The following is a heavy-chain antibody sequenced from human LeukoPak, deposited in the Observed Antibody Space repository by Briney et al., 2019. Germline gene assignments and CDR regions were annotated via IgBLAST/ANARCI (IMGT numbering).Heavy chain of an antibody. D-gene: IGHD6-19*01. CDR3: ARHCDVKESNGWYIDY. CDR1: GYTFSNYW. V-gene: IGHV5-51*01. J-gene: IGHJ4*02. CDR2: IYPGDSNT. Sequence: GESLRISCKTSGYTFSNYWIGWVRQMPGKGLEWVGIIYPGDSNTRYSPSFQGQVTISVDKFITTAHLQWSSLKASDTAIYYCARHCDVKESNGWYIDYWGQGTLVTVSS.